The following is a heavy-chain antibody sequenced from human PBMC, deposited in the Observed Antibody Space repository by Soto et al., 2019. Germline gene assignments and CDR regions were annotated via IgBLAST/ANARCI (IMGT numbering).Heavy chain of an antibody. CDR3: ARTIYDSSGFDY. V-gene: IGHV4-31*03. CDR2: IYYSGST. Sequence: SETLSLTCTVSGGSISSGGYYWSWIRQHPGKGLEWIGYIYYSGSTYYNPSLKSRVTISVDTSKNQFSLKLSSVTAADTAVYYCARTIYDSSGFDYWGQGTLVTVSS. D-gene: IGHD3-22*01. J-gene: IGHJ4*02. CDR1: GGSISSGGYY.